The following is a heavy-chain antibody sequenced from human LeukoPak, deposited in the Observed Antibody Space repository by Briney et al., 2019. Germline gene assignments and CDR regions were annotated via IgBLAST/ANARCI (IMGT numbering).Heavy chain of an antibody. CDR1: GGSFSGYN. V-gene: IGHV4-34*01. J-gene: IGHJ5*02. Sequence: PSETLSLTCAVSGGSFSGYNWSWIRQPPGKGLEWIWEINHTRNTKYNPSPMRRVTTASERTTNKSSLMVSSVTAADTAVFYFGRGGRNTSSMYWCDPWGQGSLVTVSS. D-gene: IGHD1/OR15-1a*01. CDR2: INHTRNT. CDR3: GRGGRNTSSMYWCDP.